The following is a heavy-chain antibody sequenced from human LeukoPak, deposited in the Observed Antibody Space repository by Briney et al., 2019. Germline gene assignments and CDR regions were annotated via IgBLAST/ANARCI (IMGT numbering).Heavy chain of an antibody. CDR2: IIPNRGGT. CDR3: ARDSLGITMARAWPDS. D-gene: IGHD3-10*01. J-gene: IGHJ5*01. V-gene: IGHV1-2*02. CDR1: GYIFTDYY. Sequence: DSLKVSCKASGYIFTDYYIHWVRQAPGQGLEWMGWIIPNRGGTHSAKNFQGRVTMTRDTSVSTAYLELSRLRSDDTAVYYCARDSLGITMARAWPDSWGQGTLVTVSS.